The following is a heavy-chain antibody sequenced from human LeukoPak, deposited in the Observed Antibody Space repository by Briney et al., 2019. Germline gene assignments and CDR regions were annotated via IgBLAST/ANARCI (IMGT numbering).Heavy chain of an antibody. V-gene: IGHV5-51*01. Sequence: AESLQISCEGSGYSFTSYWICWVRQMPGKSLEWMGSIYPGDSDTRDSPSVQDQSNISADTSISTAYLQWSSQTASDTAMYYCARFNHWFDPWGQGTLVTVSS. CDR3: ARFNHWFDP. D-gene: IGHD1-14*01. CDR1: GYSFTSYW. CDR2: IYPGDSDT. J-gene: IGHJ5*02.